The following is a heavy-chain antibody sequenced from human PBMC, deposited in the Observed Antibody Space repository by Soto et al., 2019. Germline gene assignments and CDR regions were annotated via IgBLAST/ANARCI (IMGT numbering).Heavy chain of an antibody. V-gene: IGHV1-69*12. CDR3: VRSRGSGWSMVQEYYFDY. Sequence: QVQLVQSGAEVNKPGSSVKVSCTGSGGTFSSYAISWTRRARGQGLEWMGGISPIFGTANYAQKFQGRVTIAADESTSTAYMELSSLRSEDTAVYYCVRSRGSGWSMVQEYYFDYWGQGTLVTVSS. CDR2: ISPIFGTA. D-gene: IGHD3-10*01. CDR1: GGTFSSYA. J-gene: IGHJ4*02.